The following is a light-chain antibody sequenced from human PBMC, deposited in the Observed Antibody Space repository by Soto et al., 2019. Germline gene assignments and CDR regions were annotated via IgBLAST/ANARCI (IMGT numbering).Light chain of an antibody. V-gene: IGLV7-43*01. CDR1: TGAVTSGYY. CDR3: LVYYGGAQLDF. Sequence: QAVVTQETSLTVSPGGTVTLTCASSTGAVTSGYYPNWFQQKPGQAPRPLIYSTSNKHSWTPALFSVSLLGGKAALTLSCVQPEDEAEYYGLVYYGGAQLDFFGTGTKLTVL. J-gene: IGLJ1*01. CDR2: STS.